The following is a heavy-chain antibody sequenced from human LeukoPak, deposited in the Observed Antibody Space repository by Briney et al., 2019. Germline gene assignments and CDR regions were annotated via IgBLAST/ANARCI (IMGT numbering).Heavy chain of an antibody. CDR1: GYTFTTHG. CDR2: INADSGDT. Sequence: GASVKVSCKASGYTFTTHGIHWVRQAPGQRLEWMGWINADSGDTKDSQKFEDRVTITRDTSASTAYMQLSSLTSEDTAVYYCARSFSDRFYFEHWGQGALVTVSS. V-gene: IGHV1-3*01. D-gene: IGHD1-14*01. J-gene: IGHJ4*02. CDR3: ARSFSDRFYFEH.